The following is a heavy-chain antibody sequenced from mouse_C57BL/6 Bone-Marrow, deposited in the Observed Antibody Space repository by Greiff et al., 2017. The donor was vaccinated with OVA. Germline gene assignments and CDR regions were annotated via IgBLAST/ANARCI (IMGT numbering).Heavy chain of an antibody. CDR1: GFNIKDDY. Sequence: VQLQQSGAELVRPGASVKLSCTASGFNIKDDYMHWVKQRPEQGLEWIGWIDPEDGDTEYASKFQGKATITADTSSNTAYLQLSSLTSEDTAVYYCTTLFFDYWGQGTTLTVSS. CDR2: IDPEDGDT. V-gene: IGHV14-4*01. CDR3: TTLFFDY. J-gene: IGHJ2*01.